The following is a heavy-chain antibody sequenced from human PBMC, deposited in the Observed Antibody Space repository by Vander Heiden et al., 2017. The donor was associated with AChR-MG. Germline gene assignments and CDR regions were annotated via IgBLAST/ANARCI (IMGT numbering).Heavy chain of an antibody. V-gene: IGHV3-30*18. CDR3: AKDGDPKFDF. CDR1: GFQFSIYG. CDR2: ISFDGRNE. J-gene: IGHJ4*02. Sequence: QVQLVESGVGVVQSGRSLKLACAASGFQFSIYGMLWVRQAPGKGLEWVATISFDGRNEHYADSVQGRFSISRDNSKSTLYLQMASLRTEDTAVYYCAKDGDPKFDFWGQGTLVTVSS. D-gene: IGHD7-27*01.